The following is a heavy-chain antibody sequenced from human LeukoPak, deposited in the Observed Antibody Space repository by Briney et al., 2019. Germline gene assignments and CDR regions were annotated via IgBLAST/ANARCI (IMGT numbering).Heavy chain of an antibody. CDR3: TRSRWLRSGAMDV. CDR2: IMPVFGTA. V-gene: IGHV1-69*13. CDR1: GGTFSSHA. D-gene: IGHD4-23*01. J-gene: IGHJ6*02. Sequence: SVKVSCKASGGTFSSHAFSWVRQAPGQGLEWMGGIMPVFGTANYAQKFQGRVTITADESTSTAYMELSSLRSEDTAVFYCTRSRWLRSGAMDVWGQGTTVTVSS.